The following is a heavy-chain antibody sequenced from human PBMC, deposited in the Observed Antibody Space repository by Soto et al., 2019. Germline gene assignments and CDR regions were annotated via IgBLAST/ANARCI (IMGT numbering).Heavy chain of an antibody. V-gene: IGHV5-51*01. CDR1: GSSFTSYW. Sequence: ESLKISCKGSGSSFTSYWVGWVRQMPGKGLEWMGIIYPGDYDTTYSPSYQGKVTISADKSISTAYLQWSSLKASDPPMYYCASHVYCSSTSCYTLAFDIWGQGTMVTVSS. D-gene: IGHD2-2*02. CDR3: ASHVYCSSTSCYTLAFDI. J-gene: IGHJ3*02. CDR2: IYPGDYDT.